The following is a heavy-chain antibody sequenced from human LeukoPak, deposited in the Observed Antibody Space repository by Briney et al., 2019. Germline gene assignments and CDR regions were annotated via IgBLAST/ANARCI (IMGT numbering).Heavy chain of an antibody. V-gene: IGHV4-39*01. Sequence: SETLSLTGTVSGGSISSSSYYWGWIRQPPGKGLEWIGSIYYSGSTHYNPSLKSRVTISVDTSKNQFSLKLSSVTAADTAVYYCASGRITMIVVVTPPHYWGQGTLVTVSS. CDR1: GGSISSSSYY. CDR3: ASGRITMIVVVTPPHY. CDR2: IYYSGST. D-gene: IGHD3-22*01. J-gene: IGHJ4*02.